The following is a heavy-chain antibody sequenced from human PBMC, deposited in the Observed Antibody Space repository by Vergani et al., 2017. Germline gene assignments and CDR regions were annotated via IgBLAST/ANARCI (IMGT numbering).Heavy chain of an antibody. J-gene: IGHJ6*02. CDR3: ARYAPWSLWSYYYYGMDV. D-gene: IGHD2-21*01. CDR2: IKQDGSEK. V-gene: IGHV3-7*03. Sequence: EVQLVESGGGLVQPGGSLRLSCAASGFTFSSYWMSWVRQAPGKGLEWVANIKQDGSEKYYVDSVKGRFTISRDNAKNSLYLQMNSLRAEDTAVYYCARYAPWSLWSYYYYGMDVWGQGTTVTVSS. CDR1: GFTFSSYW.